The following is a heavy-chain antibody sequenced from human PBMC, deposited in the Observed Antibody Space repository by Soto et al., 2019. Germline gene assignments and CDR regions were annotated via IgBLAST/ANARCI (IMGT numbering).Heavy chain of an antibody. D-gene: IGHD6-13*01. CDR2: INAGSGNT. V-gene: IGHV1-3*01. J-gene: IGHJ5*02. Sequence: QVQLVQSGAEVKKPGASVKVSCTASGYTFTHYAIHWVRHAPGQRLEWMGFINAGSGNTKYSQTFQGRLTFTKDTAASTAYMDLSSMRSEDTAIYYGARGLAADGAWGQGTVVTVSS. CDR1: GYTFTHYA. CDR3: ARGLAADGA.